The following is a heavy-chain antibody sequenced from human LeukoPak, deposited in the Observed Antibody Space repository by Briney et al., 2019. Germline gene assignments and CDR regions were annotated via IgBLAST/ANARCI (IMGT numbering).Heavy chain of an antibody. CDR1: GGSISSSSYY. Sequence: PSETLSLTCTVSGGSISSSSYYWGWIRQPPGKGLEWIGSIYYSGSTYYNPSLKSRVTISVDTSKNQFSLKLSSVTAADTAVYYCARRRYIVVVPAAKKNWFDPWGQGTLVTVSS. J-gene: IGHJ5*02. D-gene: IGHD2-2*01. CDR3: ARRRYIVVVPAAKKNWFDP. V-gene: IGHV4-39*07. CDR2: IYYSGST.